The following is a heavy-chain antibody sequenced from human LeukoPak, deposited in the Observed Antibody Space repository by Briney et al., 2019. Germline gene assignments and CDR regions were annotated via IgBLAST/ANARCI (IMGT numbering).Heavy chain of an antibody. J-gene: IGHJ4*02. Sequence: PGGPLRLSSAASGFTFSSYWMHWVRQAPGKGLAWVSRINSDGSITSYADSVKGRFTISRDNAKNTLYLQMNSLRADDTAVYYCARELMSGYWGQGTLVTVSS. CDR2: INSDGSIT. CDR1: GFTFSSYW. CDR3: ARELMSGY. V-gene: IGHV3-74*01. D-gene: IGHD6-25*01.